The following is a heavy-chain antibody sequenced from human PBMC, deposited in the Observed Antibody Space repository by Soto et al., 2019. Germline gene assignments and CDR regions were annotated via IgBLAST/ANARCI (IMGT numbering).Heavy chain of an antibody. CDR3: AKDQGHYYYYYYMDV. CDR1: GFTFSSYA. J-gene: IGHJ6*03. V-gene: IGHV3-23*01. CDR2: ISGSGGST. Sequence: EVQLLESGGGLVQPGGSLRLSCAASGFTFSSYAMSWVRQAPGKGLEWVSAISGSGGSTYYADSVKGRLTISRDNSKNTLYLQMNSLRAEDTAVYYCAKDQGHYYYYYYMDVWGKGTTVTVSS.